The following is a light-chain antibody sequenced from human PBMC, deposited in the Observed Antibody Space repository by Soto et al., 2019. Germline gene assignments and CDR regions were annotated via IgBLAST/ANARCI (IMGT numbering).Light chain of an antibody. V-gene: IGKV3D-20*01. Sequence: EIVLTQSPGTLSLSPWERATLSCVASQSVGLNFLAWYQQKSGLAPRLLIYDASRRATGIPDRFTGSGSGPGFSLNISRLEPEDFAVYYCQQYASAPRTFGGGNKVEIK. J-gene: IGKJ4*01. CDR3: QQYASAPRT. CDR1: QSVGLNF. CDR2: DAS.